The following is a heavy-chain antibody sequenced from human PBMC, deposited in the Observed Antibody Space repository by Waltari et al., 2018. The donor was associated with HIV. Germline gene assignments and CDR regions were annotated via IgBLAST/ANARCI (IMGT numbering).Heavy chain of an antibody. V-gene: IGHV1-69*12. CDR1: GGSFSSYV. CDR3: ARETQETTGGRIFDF. Sequence: QVQLVQSGAGVKKPGSSVKVSCKASGGSFSSYVISWVRQAPGQGLEWMGGIIPMFGAANYAQNFLSRVTISADESTKTAYMELSGLRSEDTAMYYCARETQETTGGRIFDFWGQGTMVTVSS. CDR2: IIPMFGAA. D-gene: IGHD4-17*01. J-gene: IGHJ4*02.